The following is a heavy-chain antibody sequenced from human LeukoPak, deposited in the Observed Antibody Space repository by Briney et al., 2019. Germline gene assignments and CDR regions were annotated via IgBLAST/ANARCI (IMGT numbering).Heavy chain of an antibody. CDR1: GFTFSSYA. J-gene: IGHJ4*02. V-gene: IGHV3-23*01. D-gene: IGHD3-16*02. CDR2: ISVSGGST. CDR3: AKDVRSPLPPGIDY. Sequence: GGSLRLSCAASGFTFSSYAMNWVRQAPGKGLEWVSAISVSGGSTYYADSVKGRFTISRDNSKNTLYLQMNSLRAEDTAVYYCAKDVRSPLPPGIDYWGQGTLVTVSS.